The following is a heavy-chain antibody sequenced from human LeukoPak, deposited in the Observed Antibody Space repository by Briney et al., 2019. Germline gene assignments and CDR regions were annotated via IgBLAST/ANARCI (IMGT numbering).Heavy chain of an antibody. CDR1: GYTFTGYY. V-gene: IGHV1-2*02. CDR3: ARGSFDYGSGSYYFRRYFDY. J-gene: IGHJ4*02. CDR2: INPNSGGT. Sequence: ASVKVSCKASGYTFTGYYMHWVRQAPGQGLEWMGWINPNSGGTNYAQKFQGRVTMTGDTSISTAYMELSRLRSDDTAVYYCARGSFDYGSGSYYFRRYFDYWGQGTLATVSS. D-gene: IGHD3-10*01.